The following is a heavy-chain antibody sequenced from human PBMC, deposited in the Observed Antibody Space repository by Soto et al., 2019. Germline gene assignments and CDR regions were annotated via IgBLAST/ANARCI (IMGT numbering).Heavy chain of an antibody. D-gene: IGHD3-10*01. CDR1: GGTFSSYT. J-gene: IGHJ3*01. CDR2: IIPILGIA. V-gene: IGHV1-69*08. Sequence: QVQLVQSGAAVKKPGSSVKVSCKASGGTFSSYTISWVRQAPGQGLEWMGRIIPILGIANYAQKFQGRVTITADKSTSTAYMELSSLRSEDTAVYYCARDLGGYYGSGSQDVWGQGTMVTVSS. CDR3: ARDLGGYYGSGSQDV.